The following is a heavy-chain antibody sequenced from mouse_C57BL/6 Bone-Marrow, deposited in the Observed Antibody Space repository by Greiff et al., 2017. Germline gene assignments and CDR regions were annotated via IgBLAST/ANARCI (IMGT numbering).Heavy chain of an antibody. CDR2: ISSGGSYT. D-gene: IGHD2-1*01. Sequence: EVKLMESGGDLVKPGGSLKLSCAASGFTFSSYGMSWVRQTPDKRLEWVATISSGGSYTYYPDSVKGRFTISRDNAKNTRYLQMSSLKSEDTAMYYCASYGNYGYWGQGTTLTVSS. J-gene: IGHJ2*01. V-gene: IGHV5-6*01. CDR1: GFTFSSYG. CDR3: ASYGNYGY.